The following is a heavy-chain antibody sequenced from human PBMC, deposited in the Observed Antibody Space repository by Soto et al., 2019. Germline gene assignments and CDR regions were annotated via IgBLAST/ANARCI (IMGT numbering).Heavy chain of an antibody. Sequence: PGGSLRLSCEASGFTFGSSAMGWVRQAPGKGLEWVSSISGSGANTHYADFVKGRFTISRDNSKNTLSLHMNSLRAEDTALYYCAKDRAFTISSPFDSWGQGTLVTVS. CDR1: GFTFGSSA. CDR3: AKDRAFTISSPFDS. J-gene: IGHJ4*02. CDR2: ISGSGANT. V-gene: IGHV3-23*01. D-gene: IGHD3-3*01.